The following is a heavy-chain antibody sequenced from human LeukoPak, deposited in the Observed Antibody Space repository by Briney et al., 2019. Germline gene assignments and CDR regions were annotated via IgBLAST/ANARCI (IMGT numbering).Heavy chain of an antibody. V-gene: IGHV3-23*01. CDR2: ISGSGGNT. Sequence: TGGSLRLSCATSGFTFSSYAMSWVRRAPGKGLEWVSAISGSGGNTYYADSVKGRFTISRDNSKNTLYLQMNSLRAEDTAVYYCTKETPISVAGSWGQGTLVTVSS. D-gene: IGHD6-19*01. J-gene: IGHJ4*02. CDR3: TKETPISVAGS. CDR1: GFTFSSYA.